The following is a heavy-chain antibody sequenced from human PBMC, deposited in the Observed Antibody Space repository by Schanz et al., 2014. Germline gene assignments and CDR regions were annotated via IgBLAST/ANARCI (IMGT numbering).Heavy chain of an antibody. J-gene: IGHJ3*02. Sequence: QVQLVQSGAEVKKPGSSVKVSCKASGGSFIYYGISWVRQAPGQGLEWMGRIYLSDGSTRYAQKFQGRVTVTRDTSTTTVYMDPSSRISEDTAVYYCACDRDDAYDIGGQGTTVTVS. CDR2: IYLSDGST. CDR3: ACDRDDAYDI. V-gene: IGHV1-46*01. CDR1: GGSFIYYG.